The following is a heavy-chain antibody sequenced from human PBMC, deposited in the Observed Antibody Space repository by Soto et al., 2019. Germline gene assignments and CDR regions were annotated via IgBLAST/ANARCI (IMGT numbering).Heavy chain of an antibody. V-gene: IGHV4-61*01. CDR3: ARSRDFDWLLSLTNYYYGMDV. CDR2: IYYSGST. Sequence: PSETLSLTCTVSGGSVSSGSYYWSWIRQPPGKGLEWIGYIYYSGSTNYNPSLKSRVTISVDTSKNQFSLKLSSVTAADTAVYYCARSRDFDWLLSLTNYYYGMDVWGQGTTVTVSS. D-gene: IGHD3-9*01. CDR1: GGSVSSGSYY. J-gene: IGHJ6*02.